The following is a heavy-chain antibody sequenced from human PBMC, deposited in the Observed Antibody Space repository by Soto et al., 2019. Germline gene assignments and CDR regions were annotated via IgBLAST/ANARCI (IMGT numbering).Heavy chain of an antibody. CDR1: GFSLTTSGVG. V-gene: IGHV2-5*02. Sequence: QITLKESGPTLVKPTQTLTLTCTFSGFSLTTSGVGVGWIRQPPGKALEWLALIYWDDATRYSPSLESRLTITKDTSKNQVVLTMTNMDPVDTATYYCPHRPGSRSWYSFDYWGQGTLVTVSS. CDR3: PHRPGSRSWYSFDY. CDR2: IYWDDAT. J-gene: IGHJ4*02. D-gene: IGHD2-15*01.